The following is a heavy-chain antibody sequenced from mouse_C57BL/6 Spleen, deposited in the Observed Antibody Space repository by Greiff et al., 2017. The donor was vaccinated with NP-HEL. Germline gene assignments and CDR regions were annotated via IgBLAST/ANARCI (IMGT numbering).Heavy chain of an antibody. CDR3: ARHGGGRTMITHFDY. CDR1: GYTFTEYP. V-gene: IGHV1-62-2*01. CDR2: FYPGSGSI. J-gene: IGHJ2*01. D-gene: IGHD2-4*01. Sequence: QVHVKQSRAELVKPGASVTLSCKASGYTFTEYPIHWVKQRSGQGLEWIGWFYPGSGSIKYNEKFKDKATLTSDKSSSTVYMELSRLTSEDSAVHFCARHGGGRTMITHFDYWGQGTTLTVSS.